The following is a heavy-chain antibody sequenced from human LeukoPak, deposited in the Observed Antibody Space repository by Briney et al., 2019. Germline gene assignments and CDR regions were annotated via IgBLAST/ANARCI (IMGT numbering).Heavy chain of an antibody. J-gene: IGHJ6*04. CDR2: ISYDGSNK. V-gene: IGHV3-30*03. CDR3: ARGGSSSWDWGMDV. Sequence: GGSLRLSCAASGFTFSSYSMNWVRQAPGKGLEWVAVISYDGSNKYYADSVKGRFTISRDNSKNTLYLQMNSLRAEDTAVYYCARGGSSSWDWGMDVWGKGTTVTVSS. D-gene: IGHD6-13*01. CDR1: GFTFSSYS.